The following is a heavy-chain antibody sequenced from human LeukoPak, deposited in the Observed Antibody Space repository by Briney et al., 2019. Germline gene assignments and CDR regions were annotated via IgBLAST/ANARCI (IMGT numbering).Heavy chain of an antibody. Sequence: PSETLSLTCTVSGGSISSSSYYWGWIRQPPGKGLEWIGSIYYSGSTYYNPSLKSRVTISVDTSKNQFSLKLSSVTAADTAVYYCATLRGQGQLDYRGQGTLVTVSS. CDR3: ATLRGQGQLDY. V-gene: IGHV4-39*01. CDR1: GGSISSSSYY. CDR2: IYYSGST. J-gene: IGHJ4*02. D-gene: IGHD6-6*01.